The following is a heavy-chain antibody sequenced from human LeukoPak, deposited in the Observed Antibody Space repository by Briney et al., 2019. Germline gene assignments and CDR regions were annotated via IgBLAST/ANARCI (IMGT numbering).Heavy chain of an antibody. J-gene: IGHJ4*02. CDR2: ISGSDGST. CDR3: VRGNFNGGIDY. D-gene: IGHD3-10*01. V-gene: IGHV3-23*01. CDR1: GFSFSSYA. Sequence: GGSLRLSCTASGFSFSSYAMSWVRQAPGKGLEWVSAISGSDGSTFYADSVKGRFTISRDNAKNTLYLQMNSLRAEDTAAYYCVRGNFNGGIDYWGQGTLVTVSS.